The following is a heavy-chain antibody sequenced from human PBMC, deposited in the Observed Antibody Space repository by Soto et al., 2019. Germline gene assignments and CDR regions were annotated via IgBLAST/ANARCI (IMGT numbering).Heavy chain of an antibody. CDR3: ANGRSSGWRYFDS. V-gene: IGHV3-23*01. Sequence: EVQLLESGGGLVQPGRSLRLSCAASEFTFGSYAMNWVRQAPGKGLEWVSSTSGTSGTTYYADSVEGRFTVSRDNSKNTPYLQVYGLKPWARGVYYGANGRSSGWRYFDSGGQETLVTVSS. CDR2: TSGTSGTT. J-gene: IGHJ4*02. D-gene: IGHD6-19*01. CDR1: EFTFGSYA.